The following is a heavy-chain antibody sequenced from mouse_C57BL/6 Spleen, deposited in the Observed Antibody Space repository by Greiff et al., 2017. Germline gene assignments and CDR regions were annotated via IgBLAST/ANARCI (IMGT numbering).Heavy chain of an antibody. CDR1: GYAFTNYL. Sequence: VQLVESGAELVRPGTSVKVSCKASGYAFTNYLIEWVKQRPGQGLEWIGVINPGSGGTNYNEKFKGKATLTADKSSSTAYMQLSSLTSEDSAVYFCARRYYGSPDYWGQGTTLTVSS. CDR3: ARRYYGSPDY. CDR2: INPGSGGT. D-gene: IGHD1-1*01. V-gene: IGHV1-54*01. J-gene: IGHJ2*01.